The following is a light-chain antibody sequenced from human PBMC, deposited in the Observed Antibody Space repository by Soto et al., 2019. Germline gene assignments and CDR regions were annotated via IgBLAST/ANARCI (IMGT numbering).Light chain of an antibody. V-gene: IGKV1-5*03. CDR1: QSISSW. CDR2: KAS. J-gene: IGKJ1*01. CDR3: QQYSSYSWT. Sequence: DIQMTQSPSTLSASVGDRVTITCRASQSISSWLAWYQQKPGKAPKLLIYKASSLESGVPSRFSGSGSGTEFALTISSLQPDYFATYYCQQYSSYSWTFGQGTKVEIK.